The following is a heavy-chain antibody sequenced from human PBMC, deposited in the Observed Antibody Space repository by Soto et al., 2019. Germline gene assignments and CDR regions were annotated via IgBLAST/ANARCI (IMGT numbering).Heavy chain of an antibody. CDR2: INPNSGGT. D-gene: IGHD3-3*01. Sequence: ASVKVSCKASGYTFTSYAMHWVRQAPGQGLEWMGWINPNSGGTNYAQKFQGWVTMTRDTSISTAYMELSRLRSDDTAVYYCARVSHVLRFLEWLLIGYYYGMDVWGQGTTVTVSS. J-gene: IGHJ6*02. CDR1: GYTFTSYA. V-gene: IGHV1-2*04. CDR3: ARVSHVLRFLEWLLIGYYYGMDV.